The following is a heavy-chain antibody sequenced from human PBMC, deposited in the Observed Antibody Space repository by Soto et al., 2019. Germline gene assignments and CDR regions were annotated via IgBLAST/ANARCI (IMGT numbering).Heavy chain of an antibody. V-gene: IGHV4-59*01. CDR2: IYYSGST. Sequence: QVQLQESGPGLVKPSETLSLTCTVSGGSMSSYYWSWIRQPPGKGLEWIGYIYYSGSTIYNPSLTXRXXISVDTSKNQFSLKLSSVTAADTAVYYCARYGSGSSVWFDPGGQGTLVTVSS. J-gene: IGHJ5*02. CDR1: GGSMSSYY. CDR3: ARYGSGSSVWFDP. D-gene: IGHD3-10*01.